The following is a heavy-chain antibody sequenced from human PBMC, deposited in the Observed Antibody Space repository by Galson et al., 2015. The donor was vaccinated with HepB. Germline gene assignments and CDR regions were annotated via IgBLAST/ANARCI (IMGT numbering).Heavy chain of an antibody. V-gene: IGHV3-23*01. CDR3: ASSKIEHGSWKYYSGCFDS. CDR1: GFAFNSYA. J-gene: IGHJ5*01. CDR2: ITSNSDYI. D-gene: IGHD3-10*01. Sequence: SLRLSCAASGFAFNSYAMIWLRQTPGKGLEWVSLITSNSDYINYADSMKGRFTISRDNSRNTLSLQMNSLRAEDTAVYYCASSKIEHGSWKYYSGCFDSWGQGTLVTVSS.